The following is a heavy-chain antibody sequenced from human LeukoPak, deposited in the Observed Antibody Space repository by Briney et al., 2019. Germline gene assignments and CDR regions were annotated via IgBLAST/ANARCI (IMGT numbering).Heavy chain of an antibody. D-gene: IGHD1-26*01. CDR3: ARDTGGRTRHFDY. J-gene: IGHJ4*02. V-gene: IGHV1-2*06. Sequence: ASVKVSCKASGYTFTAYYMHWVRQAPGQGLEWMGRLNPNSGGTNYAQKFQGRVTMTRDTSISTAYMELSRLRSDDTAVYYCARDTGGRTRHFDYWGQGTLVTVSS. CDR2: LNPNSGGT. CDR1: GYTFTAYY.